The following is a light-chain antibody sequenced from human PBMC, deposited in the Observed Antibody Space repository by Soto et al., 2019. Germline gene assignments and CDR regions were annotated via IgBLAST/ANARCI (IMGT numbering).Light chain of an antibody. CDR1: QSISSW. V-gene: IGKV1-5*03. J-gene: IGKJ2*01. Sequence: DIQMTQSPSTLSASVGDRVTITCRASQSISSWLAWYQQKPGKAPKVLIYKASSLESGVTSRFSGSGSGTEFTLTISSLQPDDFAPYYCQQYNSYSPVTFGQGTKLEIK. CDR2: KAS. CDR3: QQYNSYSPVT.